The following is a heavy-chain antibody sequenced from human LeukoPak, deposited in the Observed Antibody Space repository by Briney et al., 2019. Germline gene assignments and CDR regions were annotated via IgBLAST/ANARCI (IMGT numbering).Heavy chain of an antibody. Sequence: PGRSLRLSCAASGFTFSSYGMHWVRQAPGKGLEWVAVIWYDGSNKYYADSVKGRFTISRDNSKNTLYLQMNSLRAEDTAVYYCAKEKISYSSSSGQGYWGQGTLVTVSS. J-gene: IGHJ4*02. V-gene: IGHV3-33*06. CDR3: AKEKISYSSSSGQGY. CDR2: IWYDGSNK. CDR1: GFTFSSYG. D-gene: IGHD6-6*01.